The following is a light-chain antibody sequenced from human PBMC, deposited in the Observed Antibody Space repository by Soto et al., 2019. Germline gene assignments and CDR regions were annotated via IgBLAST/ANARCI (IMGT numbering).Light chain of an antibody. CDR2: AAY. Sequence: DIQMTQSPSSLFASVGDRVTITCRASQSISSYLNWYQQKPGKAPKLLIYAAYNLQSGVTSRFSGSGSETDFTLTINSLQPEDFATYYCQQSYVIPWTFGPGTKVDIK. CDR1: QSISSY. CDR3: QQSYVIPWT. V-gene: IGKV1-39*01. J-gene: IGKJ1*01.